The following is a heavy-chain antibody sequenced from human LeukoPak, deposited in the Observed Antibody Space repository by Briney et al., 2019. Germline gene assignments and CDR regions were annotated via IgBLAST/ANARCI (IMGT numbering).Heavy chain of an antibody. V-gene: IGHV4-30-4*01. CDR3: ARDGLSPVVPNCSSTSCYDYYYGMDV. J-gene: IGHJ6*04. D-gene: IGHD2-2*01. Sequence: SQTLSLTCTVSGGSLSSGDYYWSWIRQPPGKGLEWIGYIYYSGSTYYNPSLKSRVTISVDTSKNQFSLKLSSVTAADTAVYYCARDGLSPVVPNCSSTSCYDYYYGMDVWGKGTTVTVSS. CDR1: GGSLSSGDYY. CDR2: IYYSGST.